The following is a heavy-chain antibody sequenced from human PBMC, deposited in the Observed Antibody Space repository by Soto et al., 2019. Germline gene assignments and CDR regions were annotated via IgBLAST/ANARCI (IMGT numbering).Heavy chain of an antibody. D-gene: IGHD3-3*01. V-gene: IGHV1-8*01. CDR2: MNPDNGNT. Sequence: ASVKVSCKGSGYTFSTCEINWVRRAAGQGLEWMGRMNPDNGNTGYAQKFQDRVTMTRNTSISTAYMELSSLRSDDTAVYYCARGPRESGEWLLFDYWGQGALVTVSS. CDR3: ARGPRESGEWLLFDY. CDR1: GYTFSTCE. J-gene: IGHJ4*02.